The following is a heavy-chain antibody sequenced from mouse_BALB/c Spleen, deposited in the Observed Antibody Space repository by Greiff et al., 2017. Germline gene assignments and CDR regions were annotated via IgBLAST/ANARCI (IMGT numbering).Heavy chain of an antibody. J-gene: IGHJ4*01. Sequence: VQLQQSGAELVKPGASVKLSCTASGFNFKDTYMHWVKQRPEQGLEWIGRIDPANGNTKYDPKFQGKATITADTSSNTAYLQLSSLTSEDTAVYYCARYYDGYYFYAMDYWGQGTSATVSS. CDR2: IDPANGNT. D-gene: IGHD2-3*01. V-gene: IGHV14-3*02. CDR3: ARYYDGYYFYAMDY. CDR1: GFNFKDTY.